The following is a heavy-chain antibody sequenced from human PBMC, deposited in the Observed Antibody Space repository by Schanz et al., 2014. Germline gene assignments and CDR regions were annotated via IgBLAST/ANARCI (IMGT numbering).Heavy chain of an antibody. J-gene: IGHJ4*02. CDR2: ISSSSSTI. Sequence: EVQLVESGGGLVQPGGSLRLSCAASGFSFSRYSMNWVRQAPGKGLEWISYISSSSSTIYHADSVKGRFTISRDNAKNSLYLQMNSLRAEDTAVYYCARSRSGFYFDYWGQGTLXTVSS. CDR1: GFSFSRYS. D-gene: IGHD1-26*01. CDR3: ARSRSGFYFDY. V-gene: IGHV3-48*01.